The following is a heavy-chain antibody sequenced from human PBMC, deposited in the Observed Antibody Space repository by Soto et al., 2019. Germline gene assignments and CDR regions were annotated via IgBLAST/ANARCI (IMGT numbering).Heavy chain of an antibody. V-gene: IGHV4-30-2*01. CDR3: ARENNVLPGGYFDD. CDR1: GGSISSGGYS. J-gene: IGHJ4*02. D-gene: IGHD2-2*01. Sequence: PSETLSLTCAVSGGSISSGGYSWSWIRQPPGKGLEWIGYIYHSGSTYYNPSLKSRVTISVDRSKNQFSLKLSSVTAADTAVYYCARENNVLPGGYFDDWGKGTLVTVSS. CDR2: IYHSGST.